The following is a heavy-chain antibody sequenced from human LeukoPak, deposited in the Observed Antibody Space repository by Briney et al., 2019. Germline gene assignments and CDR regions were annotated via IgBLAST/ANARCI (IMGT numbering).Heavy chain of an antibody. V-gene: IGHV3-30*02. D-gene: IGHD3-10*01. CDR3: ARRGNYYGSGSNNWFDP. CDR2: IRYDGSNK. CDR1: GFTFSSYG. Sequence: GGSLRLSCAASGFTFSSYGMHWVRQAPGKGLEWVAFIRYDGSNKYYADSVKGRSTISRDNSKNTLYLQMNSLRAEDTAVYYCARRGNYYGSGSNNWFDPWGQGTLVTVSS. J-gene: IGHJ5*02.